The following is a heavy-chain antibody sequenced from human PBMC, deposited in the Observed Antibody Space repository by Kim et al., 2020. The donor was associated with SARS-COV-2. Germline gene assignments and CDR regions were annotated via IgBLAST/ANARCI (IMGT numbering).Heavy chain of an antibody. Sequence: GGSLRLSCAASGFTFSSYGMHWVRQAPGKGLEWVAVISYDGSNKYYADSVKGRFTISRDNSKNTLYLQMNSLRAEDTAVYYCAKDLVCTHWGQGTLVTVSS. V-gene: IGHV3-30*18. D-gene: IGHD3-3*01. CDR3: AKDLVCTH. CDR1: GFTFSSYG. CDR2: ISYDGSNK. J-gene: IGHJ4*02.